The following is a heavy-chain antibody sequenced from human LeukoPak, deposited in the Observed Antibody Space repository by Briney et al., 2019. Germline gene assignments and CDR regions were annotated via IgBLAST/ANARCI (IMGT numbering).Heavy chain of an antibody. CDR1: GGSISSSIYY. D-gene: IGHD6-6*01. CDR3: ARRFEYSSSSGTFDY. J-gene: IGHJ4*02. V-gene: IGHV4-39*07. Sequence: SETLSLTCIVSGGSISSSIYYWAWVRQPPGKGLEWIGTVFYNGATQYSPSLRSRVTISIDTSTNQFSLKLTSVTAADTALYYCARRFEYSSSSGTFDYWGQGTLVTVSS. CDR2: VFYNGAT.